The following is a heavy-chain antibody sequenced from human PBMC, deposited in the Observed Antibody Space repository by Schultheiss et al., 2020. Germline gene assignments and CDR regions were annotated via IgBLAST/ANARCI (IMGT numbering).Heavy chain of an antibody. D-gene: IGHD1-26*01. J-gene: IGHJ4*02. CDR1: GGSISSSSYY. V-gene: IGHV4-39*01. CDR3: ARYYSPSGYFDY. CDR2: IYYSGST. Sequence: SETLSLTCTVSGGSISSSSYYWGWIRQPPGKGLEWIGSIYYSGSTYYTPSLNSRVTISVDTSKNQLSLKLSSVTAADTAVYFCARYYSPSGYFDYWGQGTLVTVCS.